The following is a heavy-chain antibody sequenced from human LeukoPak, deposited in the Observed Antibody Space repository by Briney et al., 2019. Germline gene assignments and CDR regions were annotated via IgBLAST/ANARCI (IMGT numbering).Heavy chain of an antibody. CDR2: FDPEDGET. CDR3: ARMYRGVHFDY. J-gene: IGHJ4*02. CDR1: GYTLTELS. Sequence: ASGKVSCKVSGYTLTELSMHWVRQAPGKGLEWMGRFDPEDGETIYAQMFQGRVTMTADISTDTVYMELSSLRSEDTAVYYCARMYRGVHFDYWGQGTLVTVSS. D-gene: IGHD2-2*01. V-gene: IGHV1-24*01.